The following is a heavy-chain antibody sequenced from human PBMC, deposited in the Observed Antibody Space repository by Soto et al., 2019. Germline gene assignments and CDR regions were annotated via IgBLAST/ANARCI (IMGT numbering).Heavy chain of an antibody. V-gene: IGHV1-18*01. J-gene: IGHJ4*02. Sequence: QVQLVQSGAEVKKPGASVKVSCKASGYTFTSYGISWVRQAPGQGLEWMGWISAYNANTNYAQKLQGRVTMTTDTSTCTSYVALRSLRSDDTAVYFCARDRLGDTGDYWGQGTLVTVSS. D-gene: IGHD1-26*01. CDR3: ARDRLGDTGDY. CDR1: GYTFTSYG. CDR2: ISAYNANT.